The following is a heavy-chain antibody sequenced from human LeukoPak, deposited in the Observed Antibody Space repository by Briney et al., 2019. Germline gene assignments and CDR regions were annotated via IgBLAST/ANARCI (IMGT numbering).Heavy chain of an antibody. CDR3: ARVGRFLEWFNPYYYYYYMDV. CDR2: INWNGGST. D-gene: IGHD3-3*01. CDR1: GFTFDDYG. V-gene: IGHV3-20*01. J-gene: IGHJ6*03. Sequence: GGSLRLSCAASGFTFDDYGMSWVRQAPGKGLEWVSGINWNGGSTGYADSVKGRFTISRDNAKNSLYLQMNSLRAEDTALYHCARVGRFLEWFNPYYYYYYMDVWGKGTTVTVSS.